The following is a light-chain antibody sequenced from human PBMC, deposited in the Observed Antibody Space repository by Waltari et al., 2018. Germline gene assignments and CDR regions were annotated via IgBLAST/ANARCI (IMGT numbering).Light chain of an antibody. CDR2: EAT. J-gene: IGKJ3*01. Sequence: DIQMTQSPSTLSASVGDRVNITCRASQSIGSWLAWYQQKQGKAPKLLIYEATSLESGVPSRFSASGSGTEFTLTISSLQPDDFATYYCQRYNSYPITFGPGTKVDI. CDR3: QRYNSYPIT. CDR1: QSIGSW. V-gene: IGKV1-5*03.